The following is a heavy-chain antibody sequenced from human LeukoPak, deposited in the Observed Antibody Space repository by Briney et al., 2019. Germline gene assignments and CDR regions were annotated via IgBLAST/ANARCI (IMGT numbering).Heavy chain of an antibody. CDR2: IWYDGSNK. CDR3: AKEDGSGWYFWFDP. CDR1: GFTFSSYA. J-gene: IGHJ5*02. Sequence: GRSLRLSCAASGFTFSSYAMVWVRQAPGKGLEWVALIWYDGSNKYYADSVKGRFTISRDNSRDALFLQIDSLRAEDTAVYYCAKEDGSGWYFWFDPWGQGTLVTVSS. D-gene: IGHD6-19*01. V-gene: IGHV3-33*06.